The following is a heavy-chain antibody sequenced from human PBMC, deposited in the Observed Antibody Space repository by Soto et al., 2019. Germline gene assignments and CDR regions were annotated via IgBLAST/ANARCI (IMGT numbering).Heavy chain of an antibody. CDR3: ARADPAASVGY. CDR1: GGSMSSHY. D-gene: IGHD2-2*01. CDR2: ISYSGST. J-gene: IGHJ4*02. V-gene: IGHV4-59*11. Sequence: PSETLSLTCTVSGGSMSSHYWTWLRQSPGKGLEWIGYISYSGSTYCNPSLKSRVSISADTSKNQFSLRMNSMIAADTAVYYCARADPAASVGYWGQGTLVTVSS.